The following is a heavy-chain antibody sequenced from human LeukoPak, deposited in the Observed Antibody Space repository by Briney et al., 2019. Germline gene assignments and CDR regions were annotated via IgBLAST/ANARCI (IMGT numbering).Heavy chain of an antibody. Sequence: SETLSLTCTVSGGSIGSYYWSWIRQPPGKGLEWIGYIHYSGTTNYNPALKSRVTISMGTSNNQISLKLRPVTAADTAVYYCARVVVQGALDIWGQGTKVTVSS. CDR3: ARVVVQGALDI. V-gene: IGHV4-59*01. D-gene: IGHD2-15*01. CDR1: GGSIGSYY. J-gene: IGHJ3*02. CDR2: IHYSGTT.